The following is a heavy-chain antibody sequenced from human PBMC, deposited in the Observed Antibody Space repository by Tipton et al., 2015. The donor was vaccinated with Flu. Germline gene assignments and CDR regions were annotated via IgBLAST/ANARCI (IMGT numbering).Heavy chain of an antibody. J-gene: IGHJ4*02. D-gene: IGHD3-10*02. CDR1: SESMGINYY. CDR2: IHRSGST. Sequence: TLSLTCSVSSESMGINYYWGWIRQPPGEGLEWIGNIHRSGSTYYNPSLRSRVTMSVDSSRNQFSLRLTSVTAADTAVYYCARHTGDSVRGVIDYWGQGTLVTVSS. CDR3: ARHTGDSVRGVIDY. V-gene: IGHV4-38-2*01.